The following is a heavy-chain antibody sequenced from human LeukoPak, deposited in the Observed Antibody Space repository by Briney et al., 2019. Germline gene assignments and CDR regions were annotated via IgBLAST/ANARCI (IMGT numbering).Heavy chain of an antibody. CDR1: GFTFSSYA. CDR2: ISGSGDST. V-gene: IGHV3-23*01. Sequence: GGSLRLSCAASGFTFSSYAMSWVRQAPGKGLEWVSAISGSGDSTYYADSVKGRFTISRDNSKNTLYLQMNSLRAEDTAVYYCAKLWDSSSWYYFDCWGQGTLVTVSS. J-gene: IGHJ4*02. CDR3: AKLWDSSSWYYFDC. D-gene: IGHD6-13*01.